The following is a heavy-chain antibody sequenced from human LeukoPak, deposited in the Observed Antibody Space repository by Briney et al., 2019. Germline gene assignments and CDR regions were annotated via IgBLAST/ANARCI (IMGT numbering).Heavy chain of an antibody. J-gene: IGHJ3*01. Sequence: GGSLRLSCEASGFTFSNYAMTWVRLAPGKGLEWVSSIRGGGGGTTYADSVKGRFTMSRDNSKNTLYLQMSSLRAEDTAVYYCGRDPNGDYVGAFDFWGQGTLVTVSS. V-gene: IGHV3-23*01. CDR2: IRGGGGGT. CDR1: GFTFSNYA. CDR3: GRDPNGDYVGAFDF. D-gene: IGHD4-17*01.